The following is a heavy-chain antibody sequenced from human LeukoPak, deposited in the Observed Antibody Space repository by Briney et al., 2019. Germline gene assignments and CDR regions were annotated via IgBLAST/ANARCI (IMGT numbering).Heavy chain of an antibody. CDR1: GASISDYS. J-gene: IGHJ2*01. Sequence: SETLSLTCTVSGASISDYSWIWIRQPPGKGLEWIGSISYSGNINYNPSLESRVSISVDSSKKQFSLMVSPVTAADTAVYYCARVRSNDWYFDLWGRGTLVAVSS. CDR3: ARVRSNDWYFDL. V-gene: IGHV4-59*01. CDR2: ISYSGNI.